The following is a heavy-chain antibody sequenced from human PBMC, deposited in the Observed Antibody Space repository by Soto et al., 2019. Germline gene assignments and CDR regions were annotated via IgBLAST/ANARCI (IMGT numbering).Heavy chain of an antibody. Sequence: GESLKISCKGSGYSFTSYWIGWVRQMPGKGLEWMGIIYPGDSDTRYSPSFQGQVTISADKSISTAYLQWSSLKASDTAMYYCARQARRRDGYNIFYGMDVWGQGTTVTVSS. V-gene: IGHV5-51*01. J-gene: IGHJ6*02. CDR1: GYSFTSYW. CDR3: ARQARRRDGYNIFYGMDV. CDR2: IYPGDSDT. D-gene: IGHD5-12*01.